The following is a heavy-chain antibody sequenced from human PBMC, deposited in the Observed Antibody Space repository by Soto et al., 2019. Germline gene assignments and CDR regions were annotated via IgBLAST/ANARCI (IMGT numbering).Heavy chain of an antibody. CDR2: ISSSSSTI. CDR3: ARDSRAELGEGGLDI. D-gene: IGHD7-27*01. Sequence: GGSLRLSCAASGFTFSSYSMNWVRQAPGKGLEWVSYISSSSSTIYYADSVKGRFTISRDNAKNSLYLQMNSLRAEDTAVYYCARDSRAELGEGGLDIWGLGTMVTVSS. J-gene: IGHJ3*02. V-gene: IGHV3-48*04. CDR1: GFTFSSYS.